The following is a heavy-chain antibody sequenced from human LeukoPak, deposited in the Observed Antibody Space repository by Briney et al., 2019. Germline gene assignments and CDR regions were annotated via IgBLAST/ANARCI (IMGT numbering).Heavy chain of an antibody. D-gene: IGHD3-10*01. CDR2: IYYSGST. CDR3: ARDCITMVRGVPDHYMDV. V-gene: IGHV4-31*03. Sequence: ASETLSLTCTVSGGPISSGGYYWSWIRQHPGKGLEWIGYIYYSGSTYYNPSLKSRVTISVDTSKNQFSLKLSSVTAADTAVYYCARDCITMVRGVPDHYMDVWGKGTTVTVSS. J-gene: IGHJ6*03. CDR1: GGPISSGGYY.